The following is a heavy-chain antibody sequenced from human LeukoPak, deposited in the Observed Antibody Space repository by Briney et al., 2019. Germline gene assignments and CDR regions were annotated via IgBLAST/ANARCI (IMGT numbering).Heavy chain of an antibody. CDR2: IITIFGTA. Sequence: ASVRVSCKASGGTFSIYAIRWVRQAPGQGDERMGGIITIFGTANYAQKFQGRVTITTDESTSTAYMELSSLRSEDTAVYYCASGGSGSDPDAFDIWGQGTMVTVSS. CDR1: GGTFSIYA. J-gene: IGHJ3*02. V-gene: IGHV1-69*05. D-gene: IGHD2-15*01. CDR3: ASGGSGSDPDAFDI.